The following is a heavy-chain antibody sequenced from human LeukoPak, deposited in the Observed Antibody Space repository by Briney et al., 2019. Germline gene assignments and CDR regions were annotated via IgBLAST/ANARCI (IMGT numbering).Heavy chain of an antibody. CDR1: GGSISSYY. D-gene: IGHD5-18*01. CDR2: IYYSGST. Sequence: SETLSLTCTVSGGSISSYYWSWIRQPPGKGLEWIGYIYYSGSTNYNPSLKSRVTISVDTSKNQFSLKLSSVTAADTAVYYCARQMDTAMVTGHYYYYMDVWGKGTAVTVSS. CDR3: ARQMDTAMVTGHYYYYMDV. J-gene: IGHJ6*03. V-gene: IGHV4-59*08.